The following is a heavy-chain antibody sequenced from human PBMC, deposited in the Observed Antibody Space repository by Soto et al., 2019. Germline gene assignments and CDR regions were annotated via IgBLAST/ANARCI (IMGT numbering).Heavy chain of an antibody. CDR3: ARVGYSSSWLYYYYMDV. CDR2: IWYDGSNK. D-gene: IGHD6-13*01. V-gene: IGHV3-33*01. J-gene: IGHJ6*03. CDR1: GFTFSSYG. Sequence: GGSLRLSCAASGFTFSSYGMHWVRQAPGKGLEWVAVIWYDGSNKYYADSVKGRFTISRDNSKNTLYLQMNSLRAEDTAVYYCARVGYSSSWLYYYYMDVWGKGTTGTVSS.